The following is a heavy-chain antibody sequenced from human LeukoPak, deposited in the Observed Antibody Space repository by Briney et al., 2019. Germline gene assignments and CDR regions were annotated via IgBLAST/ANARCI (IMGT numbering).Heavy chain of an antibody. CDR3: AKDSIAVAGTRVNAFDI. Sequence: GGSLRLSCAASGFTFSSYAMSWVRQAPGKGLEWVSAISGSGGSTYYADPVKGRFTISRDNSKNTLYLQMNSLRAEDTAVYYCAKDSIAVAGTRVNAFDIWGQGTMVTVSS. D-gene: IGHD6-19*01. V-gene: IGHV3-23*01. J-gene: IGHJ3*02. CDR2: ISGSGGST. CDR1: GFTFSSYA.